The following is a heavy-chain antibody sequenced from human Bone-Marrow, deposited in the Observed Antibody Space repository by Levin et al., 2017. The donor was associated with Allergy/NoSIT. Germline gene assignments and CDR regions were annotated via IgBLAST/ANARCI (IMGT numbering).Heavy chain of an antibody. J-gene: IGHJ4*02. CDR2: IVGSGGGT. CDR3: VRDPRYCSGVSCYDY. CDR1: GFALSSYA. D-gene: IGHD2-15*01. V-gene: IGHV3-23*01. Sequence: PGGSLRLSCAASGFALSSYAMSWVRQAPGKGLEWVSTIVGSGGGTYYADSVKGRFTISRDNSKNTLYLQMNSLRAEDTAVYYCVRDPRYCSGVSCYDYWGQGTLVTVSS.